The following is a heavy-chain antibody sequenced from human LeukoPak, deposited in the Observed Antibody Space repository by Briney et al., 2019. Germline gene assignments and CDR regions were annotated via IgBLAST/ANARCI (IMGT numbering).Heavy chain of an antibody. CDR2: IYSGGST. Sequence: GGSLRLSCAASGFTVNSNYMSWVRQAPGKGLEWVSVIYSGGSTYYADSVKGRFTVSRDNSKSTLYLQMNSLRAEDSALYYCARCSSSCYRGRFDPWGQGTPVTVSS. D-gene: IGHD2-2*01. J-gene: IGHJ5*02. CDR1: GFTVNSNY. CDR3: ARCSSSCYRGRFDP. V-gene: IGHV3-53*01.